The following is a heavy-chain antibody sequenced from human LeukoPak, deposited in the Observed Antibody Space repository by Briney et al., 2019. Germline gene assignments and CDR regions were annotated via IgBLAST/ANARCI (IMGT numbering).Heavy chain of an antibody. CDR3: ASGNYGVFDY. V-gene: IGHV3-48*02. CDR2: ISADNNKI. J-gene: IGHJ4*02. CDR1: EFTSFRTHS. D-gene: IGHD3-16*01. Sequence: PGGSLRLSCAASEFTSFRTHSMNWVRQAPGKGLEWVSHISADNNKIYYADSVKGRFILPRDSGKNSLYLQMNSLRDEDTAVYYCASGNYGVFDYWGQGILVTVSS.